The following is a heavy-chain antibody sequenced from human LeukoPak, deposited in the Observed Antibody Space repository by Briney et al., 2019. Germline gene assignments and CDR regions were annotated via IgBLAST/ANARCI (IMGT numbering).Heavy chain of an antibody. CDR2: ISAYNGNI. J-gene: IGHJ4*02. D-gene: IGHD3-9*01. CDR1: GYTFTSYG. V-gene: IGHV1-18*04. Sequence: ASVKVSCKASGYTFTSYGISWVRQAPGQGLEWMGWISAYNGNINYAQKLQGRVTMTTDTSTSTAYMELRSLRSDDTAVYYCARETYYDILTGYPGFDYWGQGTLVTVSS. CDR3: ARETYYDILTGYPGFDY.